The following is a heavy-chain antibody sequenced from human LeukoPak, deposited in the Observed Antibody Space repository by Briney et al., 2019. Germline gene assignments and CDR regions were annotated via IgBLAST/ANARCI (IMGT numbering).Heavy chain of an antibody. CDR3: ARDRDFDGYSACGL. V-gene: IGHV3-30*03. J-gene: IGHJ4*02. CDR1: RFKFSNYS. Sequence: PGSSLRLSCTGYRFKFSNYSMYWIRQAPGKGLEWVSVISQGGTRKLYADSVEGRFTISRDNSRNTLYLHMDNVRLDDTALYFCARDRDFDGYSACGLWGQGTMVAVSS. D-gene: IGHD5-18*01. CDR2: ISQGGTRK.